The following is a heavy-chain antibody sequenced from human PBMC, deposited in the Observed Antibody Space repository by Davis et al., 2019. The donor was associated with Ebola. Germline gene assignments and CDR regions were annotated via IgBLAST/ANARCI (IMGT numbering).Heavy chain of an antibody. CDR3: ARDLASNWFGQWLGVDFDY. Sequence: GESLKISCAASGFSFTTYTMAWVRLTPGKRLEWVSSISSNSRYKSYANSVTGRFTISRDYDKNSVSLQMNSLRAEDTAIYYCARDLASNWFGQWLGVDFDYWGQGDLVTVSS. V-gene: IGHV3-21*01. CDR1: GFSFTTYT. CDR2: ISSNSRYK. D-gene: IGHD3-10*01. J-gene: IGHJ4*02.